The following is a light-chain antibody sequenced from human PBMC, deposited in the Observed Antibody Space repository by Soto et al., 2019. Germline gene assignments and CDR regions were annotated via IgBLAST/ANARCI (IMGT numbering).Light chain of an antibody. CDR3: QQYDNSVT. Sequence: DIQMTQSPSSLSASVGGRVTITFQASQDISNYLNWYQQKPGKAPKLLIYDASNLETGVPSRFSGSGSGTDFTFTISSLQPEDIATYYCQQYDNSVTFGGGTKVDIK. CDR1: QDISNY. J-gene: IGKJ4*01. CDR2: DAS. V-gene: IGKV1-33*01.